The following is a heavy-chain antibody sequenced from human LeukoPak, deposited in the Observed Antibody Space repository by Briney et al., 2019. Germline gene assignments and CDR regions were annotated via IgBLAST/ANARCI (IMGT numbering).Heavy chain of an antibody. J-gene: IGHJ6*02. V-gene: IGHV4-30-4*07. Sequence: SETLSLTCAVSGGSISSGGYSWSWIRQPPGKGLEWIGYIYYSGSTSYNPSLKSRLAISVDTSKNQFSLELSSVTAADTAIYYCARSRSGSYYYDGLDVWGQGTTVTVSS. CDR2: IYYSGST. CDR3: ARSRSGSYYYDGLDV. D-gene: IGHD2-15*01. CDR1: GGSISSGGYS.